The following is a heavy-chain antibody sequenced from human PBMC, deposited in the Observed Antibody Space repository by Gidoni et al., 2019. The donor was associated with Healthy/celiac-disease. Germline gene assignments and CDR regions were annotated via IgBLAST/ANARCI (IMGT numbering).Heavy chain of an antibody. D-gene: IGHD6-19*01. CDR1: GYTFTSYG. CDR2: ISAYNGNT. CDR3: ARDHTGSGWSGDNWFDP. J-gene: IGHJ5*02. V-gene: IGHV1-18*01. Sequence: QVQLVQSGAEVKKPGASVKVSCQASGYTFTSYGISWVRQAPGQGLEWMGWISAYNGNTNYAQKLQGRVTMTTDTSTSTAYMELRSLRSDDTAVYYCARDHTGSGWSGDNWFDPWGQGTLVTVSS.